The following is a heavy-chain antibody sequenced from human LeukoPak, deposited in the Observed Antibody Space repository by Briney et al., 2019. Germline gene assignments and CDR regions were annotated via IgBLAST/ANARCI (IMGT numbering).Heavy chain of an antibody. CDR3: ARAWYYYDSSGYYPFDY. J-gene: IGHJ4*02. Sequence: SETLSLTCAVYGGSFSGYYWSWIRQPPAKGLEWIGEINHSGSTNYNPTLKSRVTISVDTSKNQFSLKLSSVTAADTAVYYCARAWYYYDSSGYYPFDYWGQGTLVTVSS. CDR2: INHSGST. V-gene: IGHV4-34*01. D-gene: IGHD3-22*01. CDR1: GGSFSGYY.